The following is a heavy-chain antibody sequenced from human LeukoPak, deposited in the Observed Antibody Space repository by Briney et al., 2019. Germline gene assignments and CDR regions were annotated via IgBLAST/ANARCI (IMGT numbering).Heavy chain of an antibody. V-gene: IGHV3-48*04. Sequence: PGGSLRLSCAASGFTFSSYSTNWVRQAPGKGLEWVSYISSSSSTIYYADSAKGRFTISRDNAKNTLYLQMNSLRAEDTAVYYCASYGKWLSTFDYWGQGTLVTVSS. J-gene: IGHJ4*02. CDR3: ASYGKWLSTFDY. CDR2: ISSSSSTI. D-gene: IGHD3-22*01. CDR1: GFTFSSYS.